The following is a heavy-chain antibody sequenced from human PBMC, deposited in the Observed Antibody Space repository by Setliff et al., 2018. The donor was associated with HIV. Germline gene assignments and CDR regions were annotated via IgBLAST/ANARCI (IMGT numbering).Heavy chain of an antibody. Sequence: ASVKVSCKASGYTFSNYMIIWVRQAPGQGLEWVGVITPIGTTNFAQTFEGRVTITADESTSTVHMEVTRLTSDDTAMYFCARSGSPYGPNSGHFDSWGQGTLVTVSS. J-gene: IGHJ4*02. D-gene: IGHD4-17*01. CDR1: GYTFSNYM. V-gene: IGHV1-69*13. CDR3: ARSGSPYGPNSGHFDS. CDR2: ITPIGTT.